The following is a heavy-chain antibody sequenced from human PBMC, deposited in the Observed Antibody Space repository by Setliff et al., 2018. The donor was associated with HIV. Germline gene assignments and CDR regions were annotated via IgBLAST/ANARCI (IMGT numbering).Heavy chain of an antibody. Sequence: GESLKISCKGSGYSFTSYWIGWVRQMPGKGLEWMGIIYPGYSDTRYSPSFQGQVTISVDKSISAAYLQWSSLKASDTAMYYCARHRRIYGDHVYDAFDIWGQGTMVTVSS. V-gene: IGHV5-51*01. CDR3: ARHRRIYGDHVYDAFDI. D-gene: IGHD4-17*01. CDR2: IYPGYSDT. CDR1: GYSFTSYW. J-gene: IGHJ3*02.